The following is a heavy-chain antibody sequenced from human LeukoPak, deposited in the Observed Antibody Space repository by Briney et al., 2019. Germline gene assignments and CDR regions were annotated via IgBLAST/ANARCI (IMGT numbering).Heavy chain of an antibody. J-gene: IGHJ4*02. CDR3: ARDPLAEDIVVVPAAIEDY. Sequence: GASVKVSCKASGYTFTSYGISWVRQAPGQGLEWMGWISAYNGNTNYAQKLQGRVTMTTDTSTSTAYMELRSLRSDDTAVYYCARDPLAEDIVVVPAAIEDYWGQGTLVTVSS. CDR2: ISAYNGNT. D-gene: IGHD2-2*01. V-gene: IGHV1-18*01. CDR1: GYTFTSYG.